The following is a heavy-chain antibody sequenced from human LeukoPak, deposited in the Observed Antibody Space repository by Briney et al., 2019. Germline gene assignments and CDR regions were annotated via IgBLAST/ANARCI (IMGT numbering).Heavy chain of an antibody. CDR2: INGYNGNT. J-gene: IGHJ4*02. D-gene: IGHD2-2*01. V-gene: IGHV1-18*01. Sequence: ASVKVSCKTSGYSFITYGYSWVRQAPGQGLEWLGWINGYNGNTDYAQKLQGRVTMTTDTSTSTVYMELRSLRSDDTAVYYCARDCSGCSSNSCQWVFVFWGQGTLVTVS. CDR1: GYSFITYG. CDR3: ARDCSGCSSNSCQWVFVF.